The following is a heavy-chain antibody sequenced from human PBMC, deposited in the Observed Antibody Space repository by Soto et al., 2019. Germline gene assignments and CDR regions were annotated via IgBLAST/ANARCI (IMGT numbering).Heavy chain of an antibody. V-gene: IGHV1-69*13. CDR2: IIPIFGTA. CDR3: ARDRGYYDSTYYYYYGMDV. CDR1: GGTFSSYA. J-gene: IGHJ6*02. Sequence: SVKVSCKASGGTFSSYAISWVRQAPGQGLEWMGGIIPIFGTANYAQKFQGRVTITADESTSTAYMELSSLRSEDTAVYYCARDRGYYDSTYYYYYGMDVWGQGTTGTVS. D-gene: IGHD3-22*01.